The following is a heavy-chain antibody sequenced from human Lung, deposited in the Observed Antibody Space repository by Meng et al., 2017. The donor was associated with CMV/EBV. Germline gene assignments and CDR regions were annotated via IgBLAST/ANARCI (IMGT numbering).Heavy chain of an antibody. Sequence: GESXKISCAASGFTFSDYGVHWVRQAPGKGLEWVTVISFDGNEKHYADSVKGRFTISRDNSKNTLSLQMNSLRPEDTAVYYCARAMRGPYCTSTTCPTANYYNYGMDVWGQGTTVTDS. CDR2: ISFDGNEK. CDR3: ARAMRGPYCTSTTCPTANYYNYGMDV. J-gene: IGHJ6*02. V-gene: IGHV3-30*04. D-gene: IGHD2-2*01. CDR1: GFTFSDYG.